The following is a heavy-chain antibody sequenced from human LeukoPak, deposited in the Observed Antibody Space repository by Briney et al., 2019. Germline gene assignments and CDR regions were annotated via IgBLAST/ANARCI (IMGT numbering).Heavy chain of an antibody. J-gene: IGHJ4*02. CDR1: GFTFSNYT. V-gene: IGHV3-23*01. CDR3: AKRVQYGSGNYHFDH. Sequence: GGSLRLSCAASGFTFSNYTLNWVRQAPGKGLEWVSAISHGGDNTYYADSVKGRFTISRDNSKNTLFLQMSSLTAEDTAIYYCAKRVQYGSGNYHFDHWGQGALVTVSS. D-gene: IGHD3-10*01. CDR2: ISHGGDNT.